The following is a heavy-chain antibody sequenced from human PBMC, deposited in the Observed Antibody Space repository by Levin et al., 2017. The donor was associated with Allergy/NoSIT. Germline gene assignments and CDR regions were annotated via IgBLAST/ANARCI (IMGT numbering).Heavy chain of an antibody. Sequence: SQTLSLPCTVSGGSISSSSYYWGWIRQPPGKGLEWIGSIYYSGSTYYNPSLKSRVTISVDTSKNQFSLKLSSVTAADTAVYYCARHIMARFDYWGQGTLVTVSS. V-gene: IGHV4-39*01. CDR2: IYYSGST. D-gene: IGHD3-16*01. J-gene: IGHJ4*02. CDR3: ARHIMARFDY. CDR1: GGSISSSSYY.